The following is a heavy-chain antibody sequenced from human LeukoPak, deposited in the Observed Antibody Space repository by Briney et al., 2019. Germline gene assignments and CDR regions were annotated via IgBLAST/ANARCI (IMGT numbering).Heavy chain of an antibody. V-gene: IGHV3-30*04. J-gene: IGHJ4*02. CDR1: GFTFSSYA. Sequence: GGSLRLSCAASGFTFSSYAMHWVRQAPGKGLEWVAVISYDGSNKYYADSVKGRFTISRDNSKNTLYQQMNSLRAEDTAVYYCAREYGDGFDYWGQGTLVTVSS. CDR3: AREYGDGFDY. CDR2: ISYDGSNK. D-gene: IGHD4-17*01.